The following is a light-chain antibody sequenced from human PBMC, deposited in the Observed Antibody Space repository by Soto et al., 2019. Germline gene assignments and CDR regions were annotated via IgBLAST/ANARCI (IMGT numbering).Light chain of an antibody. J-gene: IGKJ5*01. CDR2: DAS. Sequence: EIGLTQSPGTLSLSPGERATLSCRASQSVSSYLAWYQQKPGQAPRLLIYDASNRATGIPARFSGSGSGTDFTLTISSLEPEDFAVYYCQQRSNWPPGFGQGTRLEIK. CDR1: QSVSSY. V-gene: IGKV3-11*01. CDR3: QQRSNWPPG.